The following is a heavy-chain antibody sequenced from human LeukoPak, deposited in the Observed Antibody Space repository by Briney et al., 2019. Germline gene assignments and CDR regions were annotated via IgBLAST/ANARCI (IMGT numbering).Heavy chain of an antibody. Sequence: SETLSLTCTVSGGSISSYYWSWIRQPPGKGLEWIGYIYYSGSTNYNPSLKSRVTISVDTSKNQFSLKLSSVTAADKAVYYCASSDYDFWSGYGWFDPWGQGTLVTVSS. CDR3: ASSDYDFWSGYGWFDP. V-gene: IGHV4-59*01. CDR2: IYYSGST. D-gene: IGHD3-3*01. J-gene: IGHJ5*02. CDR1: GGSISSYY.